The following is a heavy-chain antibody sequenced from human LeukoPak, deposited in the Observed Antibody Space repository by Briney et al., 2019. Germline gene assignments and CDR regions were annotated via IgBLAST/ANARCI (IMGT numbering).Heavy chain of an antibody. D-gene: IGHD2-2*02. V-gene: IGHV3-48*04. CDR2: ISSSSSTI. J-gene: IGHJ4*02. CDR3: ARAMDCSSTSCYNDY. Sequence: GGSLRLSCAASGFTFSSYSMNWVRQAPGKGLEWVSYISSSSSTIYYADSVKGRFTISRDNAKNSLYLQMNSLRAEDTAVYYCARAMDCSSTSCYNDYWGQGTLVTVSS. CDR1: GFTFSSYS.